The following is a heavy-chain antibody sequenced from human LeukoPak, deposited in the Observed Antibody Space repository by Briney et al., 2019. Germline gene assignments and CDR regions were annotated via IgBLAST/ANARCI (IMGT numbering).Heavy chain of an antibody. CDR2: IIPIFGTA. J-gene: IGHJ3*02. CDR3: ARDYGAAAGTDDAFDI. Sequence: SVKVSCKASGGTFSSYAISWVRQAPGQGLEWMGGIIPIFGTANYAQKFQGRVTITADKSTSTAYMELSSLRSEDTAVYYCARDYGAAAGTDDAFDIWGQGTMVTVSS. CDR1: GGTFSSYA. V-gene: IGHV1-69*06. D-gene: IGHD6-13*01.